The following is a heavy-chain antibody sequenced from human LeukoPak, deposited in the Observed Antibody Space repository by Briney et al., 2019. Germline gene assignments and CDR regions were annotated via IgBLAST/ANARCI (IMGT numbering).Heavy chain of an antibody. CDR3: ARPRITMVRGVIISYGMDV. J-gene: IGHJ6*02. V-gene: IGHV1-18*01. Sequence: GASVKVSCKASGYTFTSYGISWVRQAPGQGLEWMVWISAYNGNTNYAQKLQGRVTMTTDTSTSTAYMELRSLRSDDTAVYYCARPRITMVRGVIISYGMDVWGQGTTVTVSS. CDR2: ISAYNGNT. D-gene: IGHD3-10*01. CDR1: GYTFTSYG.